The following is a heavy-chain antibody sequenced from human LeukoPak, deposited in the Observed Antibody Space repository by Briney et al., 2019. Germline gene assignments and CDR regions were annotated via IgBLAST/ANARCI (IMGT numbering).Heavy chain of an antibody. D-gene: IGHD1-26*01. CDR3: ATGRRWELLDAFDI. CDR2: LDPEDGET. J-gene: IGHJ3*02. Sequence: ASVKVSCKVSGYTLTELSMHWVRQAPGKGLEWMGGLDPEDGETIYAQKFQGRVTMTEDTSTDTAYMELSSLRSEDTAVYYCATGRRWELLDAFDIWGQGTMVTVSS. CDR1: GYTLTELS. V-gene: IGHV1-24*01.